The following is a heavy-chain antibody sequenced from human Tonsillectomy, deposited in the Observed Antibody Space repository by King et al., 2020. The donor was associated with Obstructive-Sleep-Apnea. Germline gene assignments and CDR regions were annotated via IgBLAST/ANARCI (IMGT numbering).Heavy chain of an antibody. V-gene: IGHV1-8*01. CDR1: GYTFTSYD. D-gene: IGHD6-13*01. CDR2: MKPNSGNT. J-gene: IGHJ5*02. Sequence: QLVQSGAEVKKPGASVKVSCKASGYTFTSYDINWVRQATGQGLEWMGWMKPNSGNTGYAQKFQGRVTMTRNNSITTAYMELSSLRSDDTAVYYCARGLKAAAGNWWFDPWGQGTLVTVSS. CDR3: ARGLKAAAGNWWFDP.